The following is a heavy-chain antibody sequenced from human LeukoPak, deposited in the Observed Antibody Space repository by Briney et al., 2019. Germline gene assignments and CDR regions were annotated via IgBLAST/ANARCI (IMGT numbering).Heavy chain of an antibody. CDR3: ARIVPAASTRPEGYYYYYYGMDV. J-gene: IGHJ6*02. CDR2: SFSSVRH. CDR1: GRSITSYY. Sequence: SESLSLTCLVSGRSITSYYWSWIRQPPGKGLGWVGYSFSSVRHTYNPPLKSRVTISVDTSKNQCSLKLSSVTAADTAVYYCARIVPAASTRPEGYYYYYYGMDVWGQGTTVTVSS. D-gene: IGHD2-2*01. V-gene: IGHV4-59*01.